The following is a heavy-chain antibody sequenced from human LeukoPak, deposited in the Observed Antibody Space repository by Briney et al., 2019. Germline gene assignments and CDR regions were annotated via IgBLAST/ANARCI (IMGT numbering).Heavy chain of an antibody. J-gene: IGHJ3*02. V-gene: IGHV3-30*02. D-gene: IGHD3-10*01. CDR1: GFTFSSYG. CDR3: AKDQIILLWFGGYDAFDI. CDR2: IRYDGSNK. Sequence: PGGSLRLSCAASGFTFSSYGMHWVRQAPGKGLEWVAFIRYDGSNKYYADSVKGRFTISRDNSKNTLYLQMNSLRAEDTAVYYCAKDQIILLWFGGYDAFDIWGQGTMVTVSS.